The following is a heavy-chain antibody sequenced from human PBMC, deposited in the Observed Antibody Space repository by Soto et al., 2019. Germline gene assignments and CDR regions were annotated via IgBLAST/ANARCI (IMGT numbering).Heavy chain of an antibody. D-gene: IGHD3-22*01. V-gene: IGHV4-61*05. CDR1: GGSISSSRCH. Sequence: SETLSLTCTVSGGSISSSRCHWGWIRQPPGKGLEWIGEIYHSGITNYNPSLKSRVIISVDKPKNQFSLKLSSVTAADTAVYYCARARPYNYYDSSGYLDYWGQGTLVTVSS. CDR3: ARARPYNYYDSSGYLDY. J-gene: IGHJ4*02. CDR2: IYHSGIT.